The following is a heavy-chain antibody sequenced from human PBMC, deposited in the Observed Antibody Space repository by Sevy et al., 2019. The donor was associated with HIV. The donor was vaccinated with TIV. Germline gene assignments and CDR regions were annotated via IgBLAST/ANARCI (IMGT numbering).Heavy chain of an antibody. CDR2: IWFGGSNT. Sequence: GGSLRLSCAASGFTFSTYGMHWVRQAPGKGLEWGAGIWFGGSNTYYADSVKGRFTIFRDIAKNTLHLTMNSLRAEDTAVYYCARDLEFYDYGDYGPAFMPDYWGQGTLVTVSS. J-gene: IGHJ4*02. V-gene: IGHV3-33*01. CDR3: ARDLEFYDYGDYGPAFMPDY. CDR1: GFTFSTYG. D-gene: IGHD4-17*01.